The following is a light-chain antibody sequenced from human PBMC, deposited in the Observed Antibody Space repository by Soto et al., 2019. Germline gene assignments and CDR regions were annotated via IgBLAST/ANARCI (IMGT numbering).Light chain of an antibody. CDR1: NIGSKS. CDR3: QVWDSSRNHVI. CDR2: YDR. J-gene: IGLJ2*01. V-gene: IGLV3-21*04. Sequence: SYELTQAPSVSVAPGKTARITCGGNNIGSKSVHWYQQKSGQAPVLVIFYDRDRPSGIPERFSGSNSGNTATLIINRVEAGDEADYYCQVWDSSRNHVIFGGGTKLTVL.